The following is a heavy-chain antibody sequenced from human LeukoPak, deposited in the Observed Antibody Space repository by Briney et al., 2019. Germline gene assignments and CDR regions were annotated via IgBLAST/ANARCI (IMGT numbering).Heavy chain of an antibody. D-gene: IGHD2-21*02. V-gene: IGHV3-7*01. CDR1: GFTFSSYW. J-gene: IGHJ6*03. CDR2: IKQDGSEK. CDR3: ARRSFGGDSYYYYYYYYMDV. Sequence: PGGSLRLSCAASGFTFSSYWMSWVRQAPGKGLEWVANIKQDGSEKYYVDSVKGRFTISRDNAKNSLYLQMNSLRAEDTAVYYCARRSFGGDSYYYYYYYYMDVWGKGTTVTVSS.